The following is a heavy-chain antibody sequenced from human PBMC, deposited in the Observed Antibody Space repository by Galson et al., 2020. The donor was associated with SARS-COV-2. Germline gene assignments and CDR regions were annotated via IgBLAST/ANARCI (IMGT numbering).Heavy chain of an antibody. CDR1: GFTFSNCP. V-gene: IGHV3-23*01. CDR2: IRGSGDTT. D-gene: IGHD3-9*01. J-gene: IGHJ1*01. CDR3: AKEIPMTGRTDEYFQH. Sequence: GGSLRLSCAASGFTFSNCPMSWVRQAPGKGLEWVSEIRGSGDTTYYADSEKGRFTIYRDTSKNTLYLQMNSLRAEDTATYYCAKEIPMTGRTDEYFQHWGQGTLVTVSS.